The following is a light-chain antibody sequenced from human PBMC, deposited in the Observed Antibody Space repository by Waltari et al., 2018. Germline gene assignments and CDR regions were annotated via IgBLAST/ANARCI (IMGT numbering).Light chain of an antibody. Sequence: DVAMTQSPLSLPVTLGQPATISCRSSQSLVHSDGKTYLNWFQQRPGQSPRRLIYKVFNRDSGVPDRFSGSGSGTDFTLKISRVEAEDVGTYYCMQATQWPLTFGQGTKVEIK. CDR1: QSLVHSDGKTY. CDR2: KVF. V-gene: IGKV2-30*02. CDR3: MQATQWPLT. J-gene: IGKJ1*01.